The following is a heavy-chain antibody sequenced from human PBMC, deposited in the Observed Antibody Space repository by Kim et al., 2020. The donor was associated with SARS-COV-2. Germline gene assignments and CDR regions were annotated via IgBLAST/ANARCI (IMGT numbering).Heavy chain of an antibody. V-gene: IGHV6-1*01. J-gene: IGHJ4*02. D-gene: IGHD3-9*01. CDR3: ARKNSLTTFDY. Sequence: NDYAVSVKSRITIKQDTSKNHFSLQLNSVTPDDTAVYYCARKNSLTTFDYWGQGTLVTVSS. CDR2: N.